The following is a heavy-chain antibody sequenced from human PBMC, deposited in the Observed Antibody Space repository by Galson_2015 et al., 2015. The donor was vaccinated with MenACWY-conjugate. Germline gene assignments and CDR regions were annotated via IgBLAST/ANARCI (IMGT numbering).Heavy chain of an antibody. Sequence: SLRLSCAASGFTFRNHWMAWVRQAPGKGPEWVANIKPDGSETYYVDSVKGRFTVSRDNAKNSLYLQMNSLRAEDTALYYCATYYCTSGTCYHFDCWGLGTLVTVSS. V-gene: IGHV3-7*01. CDR1: GFTFRNHW. CDR3: ATYYCTSGTCYHFDC. J-gene: IGHJ4*02. D-gene: IGHD2-8*01. CDR2: IKPDGSET.